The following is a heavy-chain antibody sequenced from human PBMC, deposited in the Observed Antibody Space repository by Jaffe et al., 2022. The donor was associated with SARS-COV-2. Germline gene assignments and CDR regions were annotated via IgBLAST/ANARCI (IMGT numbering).Heavy chain of an antibody. CDR2: VGGRDNNT. J-gene: IGHJ4*02. CDR1: GFTFSNYA. Sequence: EVQLLESGGGLVQPGGSLRLSCVASGFTFSNYAMSWVRQAPGKGLEWVSTVGGRDNNTYFADSVKGRFTISRDNSKNTLYLQMNSLRAEDTAIYYCAKMSPRGDTDYWGQGTLVTVSS. V-gene: IGHV3-23*01. D-gene: IGHD3-10*01. CDR3: AKMSPRGDTDY.